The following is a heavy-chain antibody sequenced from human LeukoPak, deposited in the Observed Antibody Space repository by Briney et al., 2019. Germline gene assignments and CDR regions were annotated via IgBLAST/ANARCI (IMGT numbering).Heavy chain of an antibody. CDR2: IYYSGST. Sequence: SETLSHTFTVSGCSISSYYWSWIRQPPGKGLEWIGYIYYSGSTNYNPSLKSRVTISVDTSKNQFPLKLSSVAAADTAVYYCARVISVVDAFDIWGQGTMVTVSS. D-gene: IGHD4-23*01. CDR3: ARVISVVDAFDI. V-gene: IGHV4-59*01. CDR1: GCSISSYY. J-gene: IGHJ3*02.